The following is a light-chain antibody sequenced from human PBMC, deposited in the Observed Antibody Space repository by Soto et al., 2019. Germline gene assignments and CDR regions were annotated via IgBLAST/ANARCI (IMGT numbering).Light chain of an antibody. CDR3: QQSFIKPWT. J-gene: IGKJ1*01. Sequence: DIQMTQSPSTLSSSVGDGVTMSCRASQSISSWLAWYQQKAGKALKLLINTASSLQSEVPSRFSGSGSGTDFTLTITSLQPEDFATYFCQQSFIKPWTFGRGTKVDIK. CDR2: TAS. V-gene: IGKV1-39*01. CDR1: QSISSW.